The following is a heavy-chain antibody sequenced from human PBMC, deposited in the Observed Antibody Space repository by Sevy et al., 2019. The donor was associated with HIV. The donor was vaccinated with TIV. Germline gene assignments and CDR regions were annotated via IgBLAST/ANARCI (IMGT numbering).Heavy chain of an antibody. J-gene: IGHJ5*02. CDR2: IGGSGGST. V-gene: IGHV3-23*01. CDR3: AKSRTALGMITYGGVIGNWFDP. Sequence: EGSLRLSCAASGFTFSSYAMSWVHQAPGKALEWVSAIGGSGGSTYYADSVKGRFTISRDNSKNTLYLQMNSLRAEDTAVHYYAKSRTALGMITYGGVIGNWFDPWGQGTLVTVSS. CDR1: GFTFSSYA. D-gene: IGHD3-16*02.